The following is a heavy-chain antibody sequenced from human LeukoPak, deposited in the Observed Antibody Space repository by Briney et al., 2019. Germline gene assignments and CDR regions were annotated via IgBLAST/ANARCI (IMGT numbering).Heavy chain of an antibody. Sequence: SETLSLTCAVYGGSFSGYYWSWIRQPPGKGLEWIGEINHSGSTNYNPSLKSRVTISVDTSKNQFSLKLSSVTAADTAVYYCARRLLRNARLGVGNWGQGTLVTVPS. CDR1: GGSFSGYY. CDR3: ARRLLRNARLGVGN. J-gene: IGHJ4*02. CDR2: INHSGST. V-gene: IGHV4-34*01. D-gene: IGHD5-12*01.